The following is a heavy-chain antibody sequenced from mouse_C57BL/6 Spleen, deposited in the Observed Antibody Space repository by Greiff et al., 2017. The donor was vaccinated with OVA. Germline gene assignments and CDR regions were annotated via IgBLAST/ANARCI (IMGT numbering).Heavy chain of an antibody. CDR3: AREDWDWFAY. CDR1: GYSITSGYY. V-gene: IGHV3-6*01. CDR2: ISYDGSN. D-gene: IGHD4-1*01. J-gene: IGHJ3*01. Sequence: EVQLQQSGPGLVKPSQSLSLTCSVTGYSITSGYYWNWIRQFPGNKLEWMGYISYDGSNNYNPSLKNLISITRDTSKNQFFLKLNSVTTEDTATYYCAREDWDWFAYWGQGTLVTVSA.